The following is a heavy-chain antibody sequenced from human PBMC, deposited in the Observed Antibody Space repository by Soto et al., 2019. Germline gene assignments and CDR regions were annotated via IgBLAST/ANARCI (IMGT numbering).Heavy chain of an antibody. CDR2: IKSKTDGGTA. Sequence: GGSLRLSCGASGFNLSHPWMTWVRQAAGKGLEWVGRIKSKTDGGTADYAAPVKGRATISRDDSKNTVYLQMNSLKTEDTAVYYCTTGIYYDILTGYHNVAYWGQGALVIVSS. CDR3: TTGIYYDILTGYHNVAY. D-gene: IGHD3-9*01. J-gene: IGHJ4*02. V-gene: IGHV3-15*01. CDR1: GFNLSHPW.